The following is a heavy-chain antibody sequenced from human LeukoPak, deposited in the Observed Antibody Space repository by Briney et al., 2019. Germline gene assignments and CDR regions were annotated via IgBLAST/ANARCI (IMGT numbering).Heavy chain of an antibody. CDR2: IWYDGSNK. CDR1: GFSFSDSG. Sequence: PGGSLRLSCVASGFSFSDSGMHWVRQAPGKGLEWVAFIWYDGSNKYYADSVKGRFTISRDNSKNTLYLQMNSLRAEDTAVYYCAKSLKGAIAVAGTDYYGMDVWGQGTTVTVSS. V-gene: IGHV3-30*02. CDR3: AKSLKGAIAVAGTDYYGMDV. D-gene: IGHD6-19*01. J-gene: IGHJ6*02.